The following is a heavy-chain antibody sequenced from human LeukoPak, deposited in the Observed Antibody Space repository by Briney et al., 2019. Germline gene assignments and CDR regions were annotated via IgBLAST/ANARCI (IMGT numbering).Heavy chain of an antibody. J-gene: IGHJ4*02. CDR2: ISSSGSTI. CDR1: GFTFSSYA. Sequence: GGSLRLSCAASGFTFSSYAMTWIRQAPGKGLEWVSYISSSGSTIYYADSVKGRFTISRDNAKNSLYLQMNSLRAEDTAVYYCARGYYGDPSQVYYFDYWGQGTLVTVSS. D-gene: IGHD4-17*01. V-gene: IGHV3-48*04. CDR3: ARGYYGDPSQVYYFDY.